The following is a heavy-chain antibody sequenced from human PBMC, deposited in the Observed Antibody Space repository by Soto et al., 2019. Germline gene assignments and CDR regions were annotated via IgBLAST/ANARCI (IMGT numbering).Heavy chain of an antibody. Sequence: TLSLTCTVSGGSITSDYSCWSWIRQPPGEGLEWIGHIFDSGTTYTNPSLRSQVAISLDTSKNHFSLTLSSVTAADTAVYYCASGPSRDKVHYWARGSLVTGSS. D-gene: IGHD5-12*01. CDR1: GGSITSDYSC. J-gene: IGHJ4*02. CDR3: ASGPSRDKVHY. V-gene: IGHV4-30-4*01. CDR2: IFDSGTT.